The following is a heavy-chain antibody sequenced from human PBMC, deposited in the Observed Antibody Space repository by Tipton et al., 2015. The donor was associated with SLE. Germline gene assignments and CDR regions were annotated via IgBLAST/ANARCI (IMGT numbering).Heavy chain of an antibody. CDR1: GGSFSGYY. V-gene: IGHV4-34*01. CDR3: ARHDTNYGRNWFDP. Sequence: TLSLTCAVYGGSFSGYYWSWIRQPPGKGLEWIGEINHSGSTNYNPPLKSRVTISVDTSKNQFSLKLSSVTAADTAVYYCARHDTNYGRNWFDPWGQGTLVTVSS. CDR2: INHSGST. D-gene: IGHD2-8*01. J-gene: IGHJ5*02.